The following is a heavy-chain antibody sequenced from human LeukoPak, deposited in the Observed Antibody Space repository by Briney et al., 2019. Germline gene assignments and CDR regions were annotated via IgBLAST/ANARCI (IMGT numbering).Heavy chain of an antibody. CDR2: ISGSGGST. V-gene: IGHV3-23*01. J-gene: IGHJ4*02. D-gene: IGHD1-26*01. CDR1: GFTFSSYG. Sequence: GGSLRLSCAASGFTFSSYGMSWVRQAPGKGLEWVSAISGSGGSTYYADSVKGRFTISRDNSKNTLYLQMNSLRAEDTAVYYCAKLQSPIKWELLGVYFDYWGQGTLVTVSS. CDR3: AKLQSPIKWELLGVYFDY.